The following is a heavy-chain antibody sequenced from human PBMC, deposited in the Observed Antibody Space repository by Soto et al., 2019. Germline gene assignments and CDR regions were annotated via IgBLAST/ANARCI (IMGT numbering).Heavy chain of an antibody. CDR1: GASMSSGGYY. D-gene: IGHD6-6*01. Sequence: SETLSLTCTVSGASMSSGGYYWTWIRQSPGKGLEWIGYIYYSGSTYYNPSLESRVAISLDTSRSQFSLTLHSVTAVDTAIYYCARDRHNNFFDPWGQGTRVTVS. CDR2: IYYSGST. V-gene: IGHV4-31*03. CDR3: ARDRHNNFFDP. J-gene: IGHJ5*02.